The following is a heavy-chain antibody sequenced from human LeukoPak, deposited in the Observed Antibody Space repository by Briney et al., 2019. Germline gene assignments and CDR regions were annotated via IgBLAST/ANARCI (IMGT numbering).Heavy chain of an antibody. J-gene: IGHJ4*02. CDR3: ARGTRYYYGSGSLSY. V-gene: IGHV4-34*01. Sequence: SETLSLTCAVYGGSFSGYYWSWIRQPPGKGLECIGEINHSGSTNYNPSLKSRVTISVDTSKNQFSLKLSSVTAADTAVYYCARGTRYYYGSGSLSYWGQGTLVTVSS. CDR1: GGSFSGYY. CDR2: INHSGST. D-gene: IGHD3-10*01.